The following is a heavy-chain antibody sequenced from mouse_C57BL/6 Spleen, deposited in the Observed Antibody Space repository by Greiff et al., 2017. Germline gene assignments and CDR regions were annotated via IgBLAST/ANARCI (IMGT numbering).Heavy chain of an antibody. CDR1: GFTFSDFY. V-gene: IGHV7-1*01. CDR2: SRNKANDYTT. CDR3: ARDARNSAGYFDV. Sequence: EVQGVESGGGLVQPGRSLRLSCATSGFTFSDFYMEWVRQAPGKGLEWIAASRNKANDYTTEYSASVKGRFIVSRDTSHSILYLQMIALRAEDTDIYYCARDARNSAGYFDVWGTGTTVTVSS. J-gene: IGHJ1*03.